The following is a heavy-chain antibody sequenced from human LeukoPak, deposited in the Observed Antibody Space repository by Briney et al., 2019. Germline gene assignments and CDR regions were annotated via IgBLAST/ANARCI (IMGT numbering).Heavy chain of an antibody. Sequence: ASVKVSCTASGYTFTGYYMHWVRQAPGQGLEWMGWINPNSGGTNYAQKFQGWVTTTRDTSISTAYMELSRLRSDDTAVYYCARDLIRQGDYYYGMDVWGQGTTVTVSS. CDR3: ARDLIRQGDYYYGMDV. D-gene: IGHD1-1*01. CDR1: GYTFTGYY. CDR2: INPNSGGT. V-gene: IGHV1-2*04. J-gene: IGHJ6*02.